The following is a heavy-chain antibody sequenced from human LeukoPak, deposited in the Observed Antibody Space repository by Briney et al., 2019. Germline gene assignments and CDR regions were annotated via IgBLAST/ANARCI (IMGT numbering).Heavy chain of an antibody. V-gene: IGHV3-7*01. J-gene: IGHJ5*02. CDR2: IKQDGTEK. CDR3: ARFPVNPNGGYSGGGWFDP. CDR1: GFTFSSYW. D-gene: IGHD2-8*01. Sequence: GGPLRLSCAASGFTFSSYWMSWVRQAPGKGLEWVANIKQDGTEKYYVDSVKGRFTISRDNAKNSLYLQMNSLRVEDTAVYYCARFPVNPNGGYSGGGWFDPWGQGTLVTVSS.